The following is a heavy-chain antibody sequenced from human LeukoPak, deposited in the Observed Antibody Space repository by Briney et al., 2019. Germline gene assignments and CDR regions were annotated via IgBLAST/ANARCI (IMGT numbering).Heavy chain of an antibody. V-gene: IGHV4-59*01. CDR3: ARYDYGDCWFDP. CDR2: ISDSGST. J-gene: IGHJ5*02. D-gene: IGHD4-17*01. CDR1: GGSMNNYY. Sequence: SETLSLTCTVSGGSMNNYYWSWIRQAPGKGLEWIGYISDSGSTNYNPSLRSRVTISVDTSKNQFSLKLSSVTAADTALYYCARYDYGDCWFDPWGQGTLVTVSS.